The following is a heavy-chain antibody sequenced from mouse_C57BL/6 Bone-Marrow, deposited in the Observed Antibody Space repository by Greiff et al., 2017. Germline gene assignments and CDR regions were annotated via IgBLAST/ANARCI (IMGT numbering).Heavy chain of an antibody. D-gene: IGHD4-1*01. CDR3: ASVPANWDVDYAMDY. CDR2: IYPRSGNT. Sequence: VKLVESGAELARPGASVKLSCKASGYTFTSYGISWVKPRTGQGLEWIGEIYPRSGNTYYNEKFKGQATLTSDKSSSTAYIELRSLTSEDSAVYFCASVPANWDVDYAMDYWGQGTSVTVSS. V-gene: IGHV1-81*01. CDR1: GYTFTSYG. J-gene: IGHJ4*01.